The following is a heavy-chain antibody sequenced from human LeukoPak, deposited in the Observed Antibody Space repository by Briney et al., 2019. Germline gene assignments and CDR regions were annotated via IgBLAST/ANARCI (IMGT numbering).Heavy chain of an antibody. V-gene: IGHV3-48*03. Sequence: GGSLRLSCAASGSTFSSYEINWVRQAPGKRLEWVSYISSSASIMYYADSAKGRFTISRDNAKNSLYLQMNSLRAEDTAVYYCERGSVLTPVLSDYWGQGTLVTVSS. J-gene: IGHJ4*02. CDR2: ISSSASIM. CDR3: ERGSVLTPVLSDY. CDR1: GSTFSSYE. D-gene: IGHD4-23*01.